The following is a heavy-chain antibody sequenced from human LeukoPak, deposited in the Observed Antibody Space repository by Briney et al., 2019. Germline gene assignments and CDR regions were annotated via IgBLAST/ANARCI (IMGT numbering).Heavy chain of an antibody. D-gene: IGHD4-11*01. CDR3: ARARRPMTTVRYYYMDV. CDR2: ISAYNGNT. V-gene: IGHV1-18*01. CDR1: GYTFTSYG. J-gene: IGHJ6*03. Sequence: ASVKVFCKASGYTFTSYGISWVRQAPGQGLEWMGWISAYNGNTNYAQKLQGRVTMTTDTSTSTAYMELRSLRSDDTAVYYCARARRPMTTVRYYYMDVWGKGTTVTVSS.